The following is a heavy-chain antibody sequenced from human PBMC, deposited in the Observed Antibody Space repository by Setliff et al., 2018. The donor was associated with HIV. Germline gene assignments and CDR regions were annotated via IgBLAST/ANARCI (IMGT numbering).Heavy chain of an antibody. CDR1: GFTFSTYW. Sequence: GGSLRLSCAASGFTFSTYWMSWVRQTPGKGLEWVATIKPDGSERSYVDSVKGRFTISRDNAKNSLYLQMNSLRAEDTAVYYCASGSDSSGYYPGFDYWGQGTLVTAPQ. V-gene: IGHV3-7*01. CDR3: ASGSDSSGYYPGFDY. D-gene: IGHD3-22*01. CDR2: IKPDGSER. J-gene: IGHJ4*02.